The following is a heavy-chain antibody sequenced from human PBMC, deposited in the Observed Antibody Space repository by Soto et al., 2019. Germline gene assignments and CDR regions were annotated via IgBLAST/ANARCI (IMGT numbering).Heavy chain of an antibody. J-gene: IGHJ6*02. V-gene: IGHV4-39*01. CDR1: CGSISSTAYS. CDR2: IYYSGSI. D-gene: IGHD2-2*03. Sequence: PSETLSLTCSVSCGSISSTAYSWGWIRQPPGKGLEWIGNIYYSGSIHYNPSLKSRVTISVDTSKNPFSLKLTSVSAADTAVYFCVWISTDYHGVAVWGQGKTVTVSS. CDR3: VWISTDYHGVAV.